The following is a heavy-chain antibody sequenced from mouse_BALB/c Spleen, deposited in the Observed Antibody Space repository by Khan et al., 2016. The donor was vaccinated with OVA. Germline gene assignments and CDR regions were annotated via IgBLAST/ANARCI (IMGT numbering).Heavy chain of an antibody. J-gene: IGHJ4*01. D-gene: IGHD2-4*01. CDR1: GFSLTNYG. CDR3: SRQPYYHCNSMDY. Sequence: QVQLKQSGPGLVAPSQSLSITCTISGFSLTNYGVHWVRQPPGKGLEWLVVIWSDGSTTYNSALKSRLTISKDNSESHAFLKMNRHPTEDTTVYFCSRQPYYHCNSMDYWGQGTPVTVSA. CDR2: IWSDGST. V-gene: IGHV2-6-1*01.